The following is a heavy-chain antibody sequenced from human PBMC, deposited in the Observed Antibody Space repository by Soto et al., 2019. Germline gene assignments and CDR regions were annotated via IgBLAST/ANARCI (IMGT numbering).Heavy chain of an antibody. CDR1: GYIFSTYD. J-gene: IGHJ4*02. Sequence: QVQLVQPGTEVKKPGASVKVSCKASGYIFSTYDIHWVRQAPGQSLEWLGWVNAGNGNTKYSQKLQDRVTITRDTSASTTYMELSSLRSEDTAVYFCARYVGTPGTYYFDYWGQGTLVTVSS. D-gene: IGHD1-1*01. V-gene: IGHV1-3*01. CDR3: ARYVGTPGTYYFDY. CDR2: VNAGNGNT.